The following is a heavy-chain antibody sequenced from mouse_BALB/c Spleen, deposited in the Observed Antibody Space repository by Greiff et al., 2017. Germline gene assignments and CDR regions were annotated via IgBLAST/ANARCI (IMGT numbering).Heavy chain of an antibody. V-gene: IGHV1-5*01. D-gene: IGHD1-1*01. J-gene: IGHJ3*01. CDR3: TRSDNYYGSSFAY. CDR2: IYPGNSDT. CDR1: GYTFTSYW. Sequence: VQLQQSGTVLARPGASVKMSCKASGYTFTSYWMHWVKQRPGQGLEWIGAIYPGNSDTSYNQKFKGKAKLTAVTSTSTAYMELSSLTNEDSAVYYCTRSDNYYGSSFAYWGQGTLVTVSA.